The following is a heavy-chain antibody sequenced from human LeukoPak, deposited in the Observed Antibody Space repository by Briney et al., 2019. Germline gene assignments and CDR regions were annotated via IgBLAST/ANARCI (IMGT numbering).Heavy chain of an antibody. Sequence: SETLSLTCTVSGGSISSSSSYYWGWIRQPPGEGLEWIGTIYYSGSTYYNPSLKSRVTISVDRSKNQFSLKLSSVTAADTAVYYCARSEYSSSSSFDYWGQGTLVTVSS. D-gene: IGHD6-6*01. CDR2: IYYSGST. CDR3: ARSEYSSSSSFDY. J-gene: IGHJ4*02. CDR1: GGSISSSSSYY. V-gene: IGHV4-39*07.